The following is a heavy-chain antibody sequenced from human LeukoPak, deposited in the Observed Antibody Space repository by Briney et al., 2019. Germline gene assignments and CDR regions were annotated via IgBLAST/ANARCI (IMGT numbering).Heavy chain of an antibody. CDR3: ARGLDTYYFDY. D-gene: IGHD3/OR15-3a*01. CDR1: GVSISGYY. J-gene: IGHJ4*02. CDR2: IYYSGSS. V-gene: IGHV4-59*01. Sequence: PSETLSLTCTVSGVSISGYYWSWIRQPPGKGLEWIGYIYYSGSSNYNPSLKSRVTISVDTSKNQFSLKLSSVTAADTAVYYCARGLDTYYFDYWGQGTLVTVSS.